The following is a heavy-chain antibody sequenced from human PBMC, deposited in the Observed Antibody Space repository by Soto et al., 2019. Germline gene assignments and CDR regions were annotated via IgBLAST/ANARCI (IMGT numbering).Heavy chain of an antibody. D-gene: IGHD5-18*01. V-gene: IGHV4-30-4*01. J-gene: IGHJ5*02. CDR1: GDSISSNNNY. Sequence: QVQLQESGPGLVKPSQTLSLTCTVSGDSISSNNNYWSWIRQPPGGGLEWMGFISYSGTTSYSPSLKSRFAISLDTSKNQFSLSLSSVPAADTAVYYCARGRGYSYGLDPWGQGTLVTVSS. CDR3: ARGRGYSYGLDP. CDR2: ISYSGTT.